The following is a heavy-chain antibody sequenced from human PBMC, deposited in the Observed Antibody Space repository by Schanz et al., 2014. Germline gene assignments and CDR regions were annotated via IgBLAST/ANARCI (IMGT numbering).Heavy chain of an antibody. D-gene: IGHD3-10*01. V-gene: IGHV3-23*03. Sequence: EVQLLESGGGLVQPGGSLRLSCAASGFIFGSSVMAWVRQAPGKGLEWVSFVHPGGSTYYPDSVKGRFTISRDSSKNTVYLKINSRQAEDTAFYYCTADLWFGAVWGVWWGQGTLVTVTS. CDR3: TADLWFGAVWGVW. CDR2: FVHPGGST. J-gene: IGHJ4*02. CDR1: GFIFGSSV.